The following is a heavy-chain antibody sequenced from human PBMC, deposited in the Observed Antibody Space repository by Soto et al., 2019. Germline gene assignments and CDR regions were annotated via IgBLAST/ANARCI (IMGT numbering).Heavy chain of an antibody. Sequence: QVQLVQSGAEVKKPGSSVKVSCKASGGTFSSYAISWVRQAPGQGLEWMGGIIPIFGTANYAQKFQGRVTITADESTSTAYMELSSLRSEDTAVYYCARDWPTNGTPNYYYYYGMDVWGQGTTVTVSS. CDR1: GGTFSSYA. V-gene: IGHV1-69*12. CDR3: ARDWPTNGTPNYYYYYGMDV. D-gene: IGHD1-7*01. CDR2: IIPIFGTA. J-gene: IGHJ6*02.